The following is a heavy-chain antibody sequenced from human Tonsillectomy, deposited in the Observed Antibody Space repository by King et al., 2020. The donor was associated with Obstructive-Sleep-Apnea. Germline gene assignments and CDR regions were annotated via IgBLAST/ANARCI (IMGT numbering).Heavy chain of an antibody. V-gene: IGHV3-48*01. D-gene: IGHD6-19*01. CDR2: MNAGHYYI. CDR1: GFTFRDYS. Sequence: VQLVESGGGLVQPGGSLRLSCEASGFTFRDYSMNWVRQAPGKGLDWISYMNAGHYYILYAESVKGRFTISRDDARNSLYLQMKSLRAEDTAIYYCVRGRAWSFDYWGQGAQVTVSS. J-gene: IGHJ4*02. CDR3: VRGRAWSFDY.